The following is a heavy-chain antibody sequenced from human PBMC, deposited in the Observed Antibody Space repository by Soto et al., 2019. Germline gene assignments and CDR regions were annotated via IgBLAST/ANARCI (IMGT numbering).Heavy chain of an antibody. V-gene: IGHV4-39*01. Sequence: QLQLQESGPGLVKPSETLSLTCTVSGGSISSRSYYWGWIRQPPGKGLEWIGSIYYSGNAYYNPSLKSRVAVSVDTSKNQFSLKVTSVTATDTAVYYWARHKDTSSRYLLPDFWGQGTLVTVSS. CDR3: ARHKDTSSRYLLPDF. J-gene: IGHJ4*02. D-gene: IGHD6-13*01. CDR1: GGSISSRSYY. CDR2: IYYSGNA.